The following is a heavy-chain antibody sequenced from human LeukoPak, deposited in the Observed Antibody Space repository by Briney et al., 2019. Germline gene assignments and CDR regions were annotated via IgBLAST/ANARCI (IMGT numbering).Heavy chain of an antibody. V-gene: IGHV3-7*01. CDR2: IKQDGSEK. CDR3: AREGSSADFDY. Sequence: TGGSLRLSCAASGFTFSNYGIHWVRQAPGKGLEWVANIKQDGSEKYYVDSVKGRFTISRDNAKNSLYLQMNSLRAEDTAVYYCAREGSSADFDYWGQGTLVTVSS. D-gene: IGHD6-13*01. CDR1: GFTFSNYG. J-gene: IGHJ4*02.